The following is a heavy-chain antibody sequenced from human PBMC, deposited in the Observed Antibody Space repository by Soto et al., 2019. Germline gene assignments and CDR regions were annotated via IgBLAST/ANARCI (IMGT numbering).Heavy chain of an antibody. CDR3: VRSPYMDV. CDR2: INHSGST. CDR1: GRSFSGYY. Sequence: QVQLQQWGAGLLKPSETLSLTCAVYGRSFSGYYWSWIRQSPGKGLEWIGEINHSGSTNYNSSLKSRVTILIDAPKTQFSQKMSSVTAANTAVYYCVRSPYMDVWCKGTTVIVSS. V-gene: IGHV4-34*01. J-gene: IGHJ6*03.